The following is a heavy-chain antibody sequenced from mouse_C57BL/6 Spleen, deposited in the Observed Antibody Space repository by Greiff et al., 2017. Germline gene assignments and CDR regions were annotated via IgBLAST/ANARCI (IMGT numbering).Heavy chain of an antibody. D-gene: IGHD1-1*01. CDR3: ARRTTVVEGWYFDV. CDR2: ISNGGGST. J-gene: IGHJ1*03. CDR1: GFTFSDYY. Sequence: EVQLQQSGGGLVQPGGSLKLSCAASGFTFSDYYMYWVRQTPEKRLEWVAYISNGGGSTYYPDTVKGRFTISRDNAKNTLYLQMSRLKSEDTAMYYCARRTTVVEGWYFDVWGTGTTVTVSS. V-gene: IGHV5-12*01.